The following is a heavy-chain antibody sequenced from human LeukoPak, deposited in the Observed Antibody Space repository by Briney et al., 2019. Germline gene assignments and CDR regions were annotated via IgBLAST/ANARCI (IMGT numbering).Heavy chain of an antibody. D-gene: IGHD3-3*01. CDR3: ATASLSYDFWSGYSGY. CDR1: GFTFTAYY. V-gene: IGHV1-2*02. CDR2: INPNSGVT. Sequence: ASVKVSCKASGFTFTAYYMHWVRQAPGQGLEWMGWINPNSGVTNYAQKFQGRVTMTRDTSISTAYMELSRLRFDDTAVYYCATASLSYDFWSGYSGYWGQGTLVTVSS. J-gene: IGHJ4*02.